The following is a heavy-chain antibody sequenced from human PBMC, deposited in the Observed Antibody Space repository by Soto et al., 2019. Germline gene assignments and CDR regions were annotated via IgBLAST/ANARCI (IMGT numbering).Heavy chain of an antibody. Sequence: SETLSLTCTVSGGSISSGGYYWSWIRQHPGKGLEWIGYIYYSGSTYYNPSLKSRVTISVDTSKNQFSLKLSSVTAADTAVYYCARTSRAPKGSSQENWFDPWGQGTLVTVSS. CDR3: ARTSRAPKGSSQENWFDP. D-gene: IGHD6-13*01. CDR2: IYYSGST. J-gene: IGHJ5*02. CDR1: GGSISSGGYY. V-gene: IGHV4-31*03.